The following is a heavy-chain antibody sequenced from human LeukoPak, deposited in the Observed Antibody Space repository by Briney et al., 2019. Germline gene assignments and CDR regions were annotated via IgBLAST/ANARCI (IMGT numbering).Heavy chain of an antibody. CDR2: IIPILGTA. V-gene: IGHV1-69*13. Sequence: ASVQVSCKASGGTFSSYAISWVRQAPGQGLEWLGGIIPILGTANYAQKFQGRVTITADESTSTAYMELSSLRSEDTAVYYCARDAYYYDSSGWRGYYFDYWGQGTLVTVSS. J-gene: IGHJ4*02. D-gene: IGHD3-22*01. CDR3: ARDAYYYDSSGWRGYYFDY. CDR1: GGTFSSYA.